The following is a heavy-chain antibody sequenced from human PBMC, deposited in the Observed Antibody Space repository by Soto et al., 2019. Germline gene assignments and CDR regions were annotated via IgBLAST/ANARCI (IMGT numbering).Heavy chain of an antibody. CDR1: GYSFTSYW. V-gene: IGHV5-10-1*01. J-gene: IGHJ6*02. CDR3: ARRNGDYKWDYYYYYGMDV. D-gene: IGHD4-17*01. CDR2: IDPSDSYT. Sequence: GESLKISCKGSGYSFTSYWISWVRQMSGKGLEWMGRIDPSDSYTNYSPSFQGHVTISADKSISTAYLQWSSLKASDTAMYYCARRNGDYKWDYYYYYGMDVWGQGTTVTVSS.